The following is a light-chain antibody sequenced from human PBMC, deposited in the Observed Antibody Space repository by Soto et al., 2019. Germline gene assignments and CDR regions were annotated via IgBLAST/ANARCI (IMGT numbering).Light chain of an antibody. V-gene: IGKV1-39*01. CDR2: AAS. CDR1: QSISST. CDR3: QQSYSNPLT. J-gene: IGKJ4*01. Sequence: DIHMTQSPYSLSAAVGYRFTITCRASQSISSTLNWYQQKPGKAPKLLIYAASSLQSGVPSRFSGGGSGTDFTLTISSLLPEDFEPYSCQQSYSNPLTFGGGTKVDI.